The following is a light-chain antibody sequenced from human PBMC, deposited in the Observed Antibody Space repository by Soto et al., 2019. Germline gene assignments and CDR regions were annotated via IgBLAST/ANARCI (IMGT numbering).Light chain of an antibody. V-gene: IGKV1-5*03. CDR3: QQYDSYPIT. CDR1: QSISSW. CDR2: KAS. Sequence: DIQMTQSPSTPSASVGDRVTITCRASQSISSWLAWYQQKPGKAPKLLIYKASSLESGVPSRFSGSGSGTDYTLTISSLQPEDFATYYCQQYDSYPITFGQGTRLEIK. J-gene: IGKJ5*01.